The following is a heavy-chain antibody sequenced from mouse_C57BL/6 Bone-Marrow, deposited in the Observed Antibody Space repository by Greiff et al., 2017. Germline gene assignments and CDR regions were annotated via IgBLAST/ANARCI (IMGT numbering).Heavy chain of an antibody. CDR2: IYPRSGNT. CDR3: ARGGYDGGFAY. D-gene: IGHD2-2*01. J-gene: IGHJ3*01. V-gene: IGHV1-81*01. Sequence: VQLQESGAELARPGASVKLSCKASGYTFTSYGISWVKQRTGQGLEWIGEIYPRSGNTYYNEKFKGKATLTADKSSSTAYMELRSLTSEDSAVYFCARGGYDGGFAYGGRGTRVSVSA. CDR1: GYTFTSYG.